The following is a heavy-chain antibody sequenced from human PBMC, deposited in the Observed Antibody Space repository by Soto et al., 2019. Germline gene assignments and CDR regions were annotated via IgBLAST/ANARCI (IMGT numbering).Heavy chain of an antibody. V-gene: IGHV4-31*03. Sequence: QVQLQESGPGLVKPSQTLSLTCTVSSGSISGSYYWRWLRQHPEKGLEWIGYIYHTGTTYYNPSFLSRVSMSVDTSKNQFSLKLNSMTAADTAVYSCARPGPIESYCNGMDVWGRGTTVTGSS. CDR3: ARPGPIESYCNGMDV. CDR2: IYHTGTT. J-gene: IGHJ6*02. CDR1: SGSISGSYY. D-gene: IGHD1-26*01.